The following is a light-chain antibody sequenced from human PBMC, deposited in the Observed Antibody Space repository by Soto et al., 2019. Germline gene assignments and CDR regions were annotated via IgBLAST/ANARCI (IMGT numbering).Light chain of an antibody. Sequence: QSALTQPRSVSGSPGQSVTISCTGTSSDVGGYNYVSWYQQHPDKAPKVMIYDVSKRPSGVPDRFSGSKSGNTASLTISGLQAEDEADDYCCSYAGSYTSYVFGTGTKLTVL. J-gene: IGLJ1*01. CDR2: DVS. CDR1: SSDVGGYNY. V-gene: IGLV2-11*01. CDR3: CSYAGSYTSYV.